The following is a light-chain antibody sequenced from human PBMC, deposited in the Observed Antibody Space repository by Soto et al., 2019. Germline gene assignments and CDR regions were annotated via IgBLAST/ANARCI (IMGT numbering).Light chain of an antibody. CDR1: SSNSGNNY. Sequence: QSVFTQPPSVSAAPGQKVDISCSGSSSNSGNNYVSWYQQLPGTAPKLLIYDNNKRPSGIPDRFSGSKSGTSATLVIAGLQTGDEADYYCGAWDTSLTDVLFGGGTKLTVL. CDR2: DNN. CDR3: GAWDTSLTDVL. J-gene: IGLJ2*01. V-gene: IGLV1-51*01.